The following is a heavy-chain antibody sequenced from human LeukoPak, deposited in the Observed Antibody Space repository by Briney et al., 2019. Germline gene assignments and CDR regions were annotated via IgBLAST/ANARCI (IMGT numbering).Heavy chain of an antibody. Sequence: SETLSLTCTVSGGSISSSSYYWGWIRQPPGKGLEWIGSIYYSGSTYYNPSLKSRVTISVDTSKNQFSLKLSSVTPADTAVYYCARGSELMTYFDYWAWEPWSPSPQ. CDR2: IYYSGST. J-gene: IGHJ4*02. CDR1: GGSISSSSYY. V-gene: IGHV4-39*07. D-gene: IGHD1-14*01. CDR3: ARGSELMTYFDY.